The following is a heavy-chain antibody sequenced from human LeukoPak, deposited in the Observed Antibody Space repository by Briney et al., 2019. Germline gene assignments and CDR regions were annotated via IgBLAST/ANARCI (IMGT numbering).Heavy chain of an antibody. D-gene: IGHD2-15*01. V-gene: IGHV1-2*02. Sequence: ASVKVSCKASGYTFTVYYMHWVRQAPGQGLEWMGWINPNSGGTNYAQKFQGRVTMIRDTSISTAYMELSRLRSDDTAVYYCARGDDGLAGYCSGGSCYPSYYYGMDVWGQGTTVTVSS. CDR3: ARGDDGLAGYCSGGSCYPSYYYGMDV. J-gene: IGHJ6*02. CDR1: GYTFTVYY. CDR2: INPNSGGT.